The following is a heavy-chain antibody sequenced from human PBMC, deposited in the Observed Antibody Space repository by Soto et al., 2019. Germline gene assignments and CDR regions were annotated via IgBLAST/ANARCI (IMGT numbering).Heavy chain of an antibody. Sequence: QVQLVESGGGVVQPGRSLRLSCAASGFTFSSYGMHWVRQAPGKGLEWVAVISYDGSNKYYADSVKGRFTISRDNSKNTLYLQMNSLRAEDTAVYYCAKDRYSSSSSSEYFQHWGQGTLVTVSS. V-gene: IGHV3-30*18. CDR3: AKDRYSSSSSSEYFQH. J-gene: IGHJ1*01. CDR2: ISYDGSNK. D-gene: IGHD6-6*01. CDR1: GFTFSSYG.